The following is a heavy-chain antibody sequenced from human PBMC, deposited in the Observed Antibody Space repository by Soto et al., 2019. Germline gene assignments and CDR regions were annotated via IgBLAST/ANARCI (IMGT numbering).Heavy chain of an antibody. J-gene: IGHJ5*02. CDR2: ISIDNGNT. CDR1: GHTSNSSD. Sequence: ASVKVSCKTSGHTSNSSDISWVRQAPGQGLEWMGWISIDNGNTRYAQNFQGRITVTTDTSTRRAYMELRSLRSEDTAIYYCASHPRNCTAGSCRRNWFDPWGQGTLVTVSS. CDR3: ASHPRNCTAGSCRRNWFDP. D-gene: IGHD2-15*01. V-gene: IGHV1-18*01.